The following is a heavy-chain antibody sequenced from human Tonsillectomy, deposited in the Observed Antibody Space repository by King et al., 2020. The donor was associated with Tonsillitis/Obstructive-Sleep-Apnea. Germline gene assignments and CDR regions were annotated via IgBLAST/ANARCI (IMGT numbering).Heavy chain of an antibody. CDR1: GDSISSYY. Sequence: QVQLQESGPGLVKPSETLSLTCTVSGDSISSYYWSWIRHPPGKGLEWIGYIYYSGSTNYNPSLKSRVTISIDTSKNQLSLKLSSVTAAYTAVYYCARGGGYYYMDVWGKGTTVTVSS. CDR3: ARGGGYYYMDV. D-gene: IGHD2-15*01. V-gene: IGHV4-59*08. J-gene: IGHJ6*03. CDR2: IYYSGST.